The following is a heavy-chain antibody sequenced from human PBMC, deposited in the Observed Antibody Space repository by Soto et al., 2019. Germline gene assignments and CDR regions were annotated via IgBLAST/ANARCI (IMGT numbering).Heavy chain of an antibody. CDR3: ASGSYSSLFDY. CDR1: GGSISSSSYY. J-gene: IGHJ4*02. D-gene: IGHD1-26*01. CDR2: IYYSGST. Sequence: SETLSLTCTVSGGSISSSSYYWGWIRQPPGKGLEWIGSIYYSGSTYYNPSLKSRVTISVDTSKNQFSLKLSSVTAADTAVYYCASGSYSSLFDYWGQGTLVTVSS. V-gene: IGHV4-39*01.